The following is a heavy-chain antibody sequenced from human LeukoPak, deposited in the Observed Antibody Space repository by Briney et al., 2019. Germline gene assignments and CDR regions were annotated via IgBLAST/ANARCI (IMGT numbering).Heavy chain of an antibody. CDR1: GYTFTTYG. Sequence: ASVKVSCKASGYTFTTYGISWVRQAPGQRREWMGWISAHNGDTKSAEKFQGRVILTTDTPTTTANMELRSLRSDDTAVYYCAREPRDGYNFAEAFDIWGQGTMVTVSS. CDR2: ISAHNGDT. V-gene: IGHV1-18*01. CDR3: AREPRDGYNFAEAFDI. J-gene: IGHJ3*02. D-gene: IGHD5-24*01.